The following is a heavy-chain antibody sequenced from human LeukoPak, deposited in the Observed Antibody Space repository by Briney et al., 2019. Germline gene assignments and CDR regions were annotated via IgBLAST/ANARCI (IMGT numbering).Heavy chain of an antibody. D-gene: IGHD4-23*01. J-gene: IGHJ4*02. CDR3: ANGGFSDAFDY. V-gene: IGHV3-23*01. CDR2: ISGSGGST. CDR1: GSTSSSYA. Sequence: GESLRLACAASGSTSSSYAMSWVRQAPGKGRGWVSAISGSGGSTYYADSVKGRFTISRDNSKNTLYLQMNSLRAEDTAVYYCANGGFSDAFDYWGQGTLVTVSS.